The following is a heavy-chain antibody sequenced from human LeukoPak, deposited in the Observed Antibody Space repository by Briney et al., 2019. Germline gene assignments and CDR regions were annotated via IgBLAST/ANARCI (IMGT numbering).Heavy chain of an antibody. CDR3: AKGPHIVVVTAIDN. Sequence: GGSLRLSCAASGFTFSSYAMSWVRRAPGKGLEWVSGISGNGGSTYYADSVKGRFTISRDNSKDTVYLQMNSLRGEDTAVYYCAKGPHIVVVTAIDNWGQGTLVTVSS. CDR2: ISGNGGST. V-gene: IGHV3-23*01. CDR1: GFTFSSYA. D-gene: IGHD2-21*02. J-gene: IGHJ4*02.